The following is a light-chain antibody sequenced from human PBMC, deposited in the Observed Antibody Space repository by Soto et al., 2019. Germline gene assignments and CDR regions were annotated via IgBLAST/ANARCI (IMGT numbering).Light chain of an antibody. Sequence: DIQMTQSPSTVSASVGDRVTITCRASQSISEWLAWYQQKPGKAPNLLIYKASILTSGVPSRFSGSGSGTEFTLTISSLQPVDFATYYCQQYETYXSFGQGPNVDI. CDR3: QQYETYXS. V-gene: IGKV1-5*03. J-gene: IGKJ1*01. CDR2: KAS. CDR1: QSISEW.